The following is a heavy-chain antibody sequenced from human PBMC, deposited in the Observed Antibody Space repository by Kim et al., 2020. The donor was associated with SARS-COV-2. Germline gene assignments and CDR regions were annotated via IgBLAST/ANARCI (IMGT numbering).Heavy chain of an antibody. V-gene: IGHV1-69*13. D-gene: IGHD3-10*01. CDR3: ASYYYGSGSYYLFDY. CDR2: IIPIFGTA. J-gene: IGHJ4*02. CDR1: GGTFSSYA. Sequence: SVKVSCKASGGTFSSYAISWVRQAPGQGLEWMGGIIPIFGTANYAQKFQGRVTITADESTSTAYMELSSLRSEDTAVYYCASYYYGSGSYYLFDYWGQGTLVTVSS.